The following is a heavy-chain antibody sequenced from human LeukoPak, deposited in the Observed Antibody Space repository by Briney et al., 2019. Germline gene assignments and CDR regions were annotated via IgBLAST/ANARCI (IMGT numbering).Heavy chain of an antibody. CDR1: GGSISSGRYY. D-gene: IGHD6-6*01. J-gene: IGHJ3*02. CDR3: ARDPRYSSSAHVFDI. V-gene: IGHV4-61*02. Sequence: SETLSLTCTVSGGSISSGRYYWSCIRHPAGRGLVWIGRIYSSGSTNYDPPLKRRVTISQDTSKKQVSLKLSSVTAADTAVYYCARDPRYSSSAHVFDIWGQGIMVTVSS. CDR2: IYSSGST.